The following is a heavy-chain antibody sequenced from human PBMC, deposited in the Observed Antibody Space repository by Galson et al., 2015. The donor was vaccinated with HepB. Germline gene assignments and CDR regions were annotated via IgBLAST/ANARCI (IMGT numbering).Heavy chain of an antibody. D-gene: IGHD2-21*01. CDR2: IYSGGST. CDR3: ARDLGGDSHFDY. J-gene: IGHJ4*02. Sequence: SLRLSCAASGFTVSSNYMSWVRQAPGKGLEWVSVIYSGGSTYYADSVKGRFTISRDNSKNTLYLQMNSLRAEDTAVYYCARDLGGDSHFDYWGQGTLVTVSS. V-gene: IGHV3-53*01. CDR1: GFTVSSNY.